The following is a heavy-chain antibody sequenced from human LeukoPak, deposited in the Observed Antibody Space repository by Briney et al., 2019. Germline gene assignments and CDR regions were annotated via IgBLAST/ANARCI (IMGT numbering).Heavy chain of an antibody. CDR2: INHSGST. D-gene: IGHD3-10*01. Sequence: PSETLSLTCAVFGGSFSGYYWSWIRQPPGKGLEWIGEINHSGSTNYNPSLKSRVTISVDTSKNQFSLKLSSVTAADTAVYYCAREFIYYYGSGSYKRSNWFDPWGQGTLVTVSS. J-gene: IGHJ5*02. CDR1: GGSFSGYY. CDR3: AREFIYYYGSGSYKRSNWFDP. V-gene: IGHV4-34*01.